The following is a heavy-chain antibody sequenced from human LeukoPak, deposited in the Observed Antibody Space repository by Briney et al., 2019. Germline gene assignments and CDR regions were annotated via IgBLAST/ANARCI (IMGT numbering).Heavy chain of an antibody. V-gene: IGHV3-7*01. J-gene: IGHJ5*02. D-gene: IGHD5-18*01. CDR1: GFTFSNYW. CDR3: ARELNEPGYSYGYNWFDP. CDR2: IKQDGSEK. Sequence: GGSLRLSCAASGFTFSNYWMSWVRQAPGKGLEWVASIKQDGSEKYYVDSVKGRFTISRDNAKNSLYLQMNSLRAEDTAVYFCARELNEPGYSYGYNWFDPWGQGTLVTVSS.